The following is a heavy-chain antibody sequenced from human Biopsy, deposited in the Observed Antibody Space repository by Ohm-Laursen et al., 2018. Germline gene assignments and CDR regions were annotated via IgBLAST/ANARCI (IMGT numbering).Heavy chain of an antibody. V-gene: IGHV4-59*01. CDR2: VYNGGVT. CDR3: ARTPRDSFWSGSYKRGLWFDP. Sequence: SETLSLTCAVSGGSIISYYWTWIRQTPGKGLEWIGHVYNGGVTNYNPSLKSRVTISKDTSKNQFSLQLSSVTAADTAVYYCARTPRDSFWSGSYKRGLWFDPRGQGTLVTVSS. CDR1: GGSIISYY. D-gene: IGHD3-3*01. J-gene: IGHJ5*02.